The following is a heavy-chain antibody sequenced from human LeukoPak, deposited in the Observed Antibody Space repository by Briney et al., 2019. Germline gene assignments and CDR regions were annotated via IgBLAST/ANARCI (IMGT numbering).Heavy chain of an antibody. Sequence: QTGGSLRLSCVASGFTFSNSWIPWVRQAPGKGLVWVARINSDGSSTTYADSVKGRFTISRDNAKNTLYLQMNSLRVDDTAEYYCTRAYQQHLINWFDPWGQGTLVTVSS. CDR2: INSDGSST. V-gene: IGHV3-74*03. D-gene: IGHD6-13*01. J-gene: IGHJ5*02. CDR3: TRAYQQHLINWFDP. CDR1: GFTFSNSW.